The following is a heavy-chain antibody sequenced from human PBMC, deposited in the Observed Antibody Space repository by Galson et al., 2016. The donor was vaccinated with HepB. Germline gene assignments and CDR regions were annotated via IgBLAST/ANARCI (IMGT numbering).Heavy chain of an antibody. D-gene: IGHD4-23*01. CDR2: INQGGSEE. CDR1: GFTFSTYW. J-gene: IGHJ4*02. Sequence: SLRLSCAASGFTFSTYWMTWVRQAPGKGLEWVANINQGGSEENYVDSMKGRFTISRDNAKNSLFLQMNSLRAEDTAVYYCASRGYGDNSRVDWGQGTLVTVSS. V-gene: IGHV3-7*05. CDR3: ASRGYGDNSRVD.